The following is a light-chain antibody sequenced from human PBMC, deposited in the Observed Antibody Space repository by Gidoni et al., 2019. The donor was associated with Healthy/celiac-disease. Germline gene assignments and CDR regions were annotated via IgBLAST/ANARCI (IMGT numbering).Light chain of an antibody. V-gene: IGLV3-19*01. Sequence: SYELTQEPAVSVALGQTVRITCQGDSLRSYYASWYQQKPGQAPVLVIYGKNNRPSGIPDRFSGSSSGNTASLTITGAQAEDEADYYCNSRDSSGNHVVFGGGTKLTVL. J-gene: IGLJ2*01. CDR3: NSRDSSGNHVV. CDR2: GKN. CDR1: SLRSYY.